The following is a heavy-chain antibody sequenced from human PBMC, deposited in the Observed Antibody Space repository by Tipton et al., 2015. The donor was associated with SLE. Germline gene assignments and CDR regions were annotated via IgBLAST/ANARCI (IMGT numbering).Heavy chain of an antibody. Sequence: TLSLTCSVSGGSISSYSWSWIRQPPGKGLEWIGYIYKSGTTNCNPSLKSRVTISLDTSKNQFSLSLTSATAADTAVYYCARRLEVGKPYFDSWGQGTLVTVSS. V-gene: IGHV4-59*12. J-gene: IGHJ4*02. CDR3: ARRLEVGKPYFDS. D-gene: IGHD4-23*01. CDR2: IYKSGTT. CDR1: GGSISSYS.